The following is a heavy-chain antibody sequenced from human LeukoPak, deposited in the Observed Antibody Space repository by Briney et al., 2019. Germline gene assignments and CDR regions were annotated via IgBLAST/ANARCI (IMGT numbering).Heavy chain of an antibody. CDR1: GFTFSSYA. CDR3: ARTERTVVTPDY. V-gene: IGHV3-30*01. D-gene: IGHD4-23*01. Sequence: GGPLRLSCAASGFTFSSYAMHWVRQAPGKGLEWVAVISYDGSNKYYADPVKGRFTISRDNSKNTLYLQMNSLRAEDTAVYYCARTERTVVTPDYWGQGTLVTVSS. J-gene: IGHJ4*02. CDR2: ISYDGSNK.